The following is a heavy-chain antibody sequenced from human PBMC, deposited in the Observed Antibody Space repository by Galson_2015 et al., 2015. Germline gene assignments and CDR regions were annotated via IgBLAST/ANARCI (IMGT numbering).Heavy chain of an antibody. CDR1: GFTFSSYW. D-gene: IGHD6-19*01. CDR3: ARSSGSDSASIILAKELAGSPYYFDY. CDR2: IKQGGSEK. J-gene: IGHJ4*02. Sequence: SLRLSCAASGFTFSSYWMSWVRQAPGKGLEWVANIKQGGSEKYYADSVKGRFTISRDNAKNLLYLQMNSLRAEDTAVYYCARSSGSDSASIILAKELAGSPYYFDYWGQGTLVTVSS. V-gene: IGHV3-7*01.